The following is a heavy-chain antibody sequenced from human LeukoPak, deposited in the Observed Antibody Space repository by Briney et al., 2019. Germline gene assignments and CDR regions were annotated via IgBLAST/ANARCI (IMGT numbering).Heavy chain of an antibody. Sequence: GGSLRLSCAASGFTVSSNYMSWVRQAPRKGLVWVSRISTDGYTTDYADFVQGRFTASRDNTKNTWSLEMNSLRAEDTAVYYCVVGGSPGYWGQGTLVTVSS. V-gene: IGHV3-74*01. J-gene: IGHJ4*02. CDR3: VVGGSPGY. CDR1: GFTVSSNY. CDR2: ISTDGYTT. D-gene: IGHD2-15*01.